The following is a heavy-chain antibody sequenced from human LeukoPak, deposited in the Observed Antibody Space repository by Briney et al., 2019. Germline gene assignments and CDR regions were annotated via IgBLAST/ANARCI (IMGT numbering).Heavy chain of an antibody. J-gene: IGHJ1*01. CDR2: IWYDGSNK. CDR1: GFTFSNYV. Sequence: GRSLRLSCAASGFTFSNYVMHWVRQAPGKGLEWVAVIWYDGSNKYYADSVKGRFTISRDNSKNTLYLQMNSLRAEDTAVYYCAREDCSSTSCYTEYFQHWGQGTLVTVSS. D-gene: IGHD2-2*02. V-gene: IGHV3-33*01. CDR3: AREDCSSTSCYTEYFQH.